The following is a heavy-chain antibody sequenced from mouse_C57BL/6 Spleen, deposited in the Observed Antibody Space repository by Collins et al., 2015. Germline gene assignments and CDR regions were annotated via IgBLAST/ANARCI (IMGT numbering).Heavy chain of an antibody. Sequence: QVQLQQPGAELVRPGSSVKLSCKASGYTFTSYWMHWVKQRPIQGLEWIGNIDPSDSETHYNQKFKDKATLTVDKSSSTAYMQLSNLTSEDSAVYYCAKVSRWDEYYFDYWGQGTTLTVS. J-gene: IGHJ2*01. CDR1: GYTFTSYW. V-gene: IGHV1-52*01. D-gene: IGHD4-1*01. CDR2: IDPSDSET. CDR3: AKVSRWDEYYFDY.